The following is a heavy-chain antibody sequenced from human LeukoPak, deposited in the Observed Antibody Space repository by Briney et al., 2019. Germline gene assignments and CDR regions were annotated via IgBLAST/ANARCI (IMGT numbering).Heavy chain of an antibody. CDR3: ARDSHGSGIYY. J-gene: IGHJ4*02. D-gene: IGHD3-10*01. CDR2: IYSGGST. V-gene: IGHV3-66*01. CDR1: GFTVSSNY. Sequence: GGSLRPSCAASGFTVSSNYMSWVRQAPGKGLEWVSVIYSGGSTYYADSVKGRFTISRDNSKNTLYLQMNSLRAEDTAVYYCARDSHGSGIYYWGQGTLVTVSS.